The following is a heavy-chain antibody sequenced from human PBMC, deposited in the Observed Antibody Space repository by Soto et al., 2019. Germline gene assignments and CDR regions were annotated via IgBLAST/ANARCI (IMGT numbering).Heavy chain of an antibody. CDR2: IYWNDDK. J-gene: IGHJ6*02. CDR1: GFSLSTSGVG. CDR3: AHSKAEAYHDFWSGYYHISGVYGMDV. V-gene: IGHV2-5*01. D-gene: IGHD3-3*01. Sequence: QITLKESGPTLVKPTQTLTLTCTFSGFSLSTSGVGVGWIRQPPGKALEWLALIYWNDDKRYSPSLKSRLTITKDTSKNQVVLTMTNMDPVDTATYYCAHSKAEAYHDFWSGYYHISGVYGMDVWGQGTTVTVSS.